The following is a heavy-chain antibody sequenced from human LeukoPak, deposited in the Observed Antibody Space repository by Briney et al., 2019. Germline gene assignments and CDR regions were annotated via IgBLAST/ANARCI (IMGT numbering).Heavy chain of an antibody. CDR1: GYTFTGYY. CDR2: INPNSGGT. V-gene: IGHV1-2*02. CDR3: AREEDSSGWWSAIIDY. J-gene: IGHJ4*02. D-gene: IGHD6-19*01. Sequence: GASVKVSCKASGYTFTGYYMHWVRQAPGQGLEWMGWINPNSGGTNHAQKFQGRVTMTRDTSISTAYMELSRLRSDDTAVYYCAREEDSSGWWSAIIDYWGQGTLVTVSS.